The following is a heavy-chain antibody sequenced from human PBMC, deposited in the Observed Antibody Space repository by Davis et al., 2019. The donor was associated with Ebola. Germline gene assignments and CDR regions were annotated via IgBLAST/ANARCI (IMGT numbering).Heavy chain of an antibody. J-gene: IGHJ3*02. D-gene: IGHD5-24*01. CDR1: GFTFSSYA. CDR3: ARDRQVEMATILPSAGAFDI. Sequence: PGGSLRLSCAASGFTFSSYAMHWVRQAPGKGLEWVAVISYDGSNKYYADSVKGRFTISRDNSKNTLYLQMNSLRAEDTAVYYCARDRQVEMATILPSAGAFDIWGQGTMVTVSS. CDR2: ISYDGSNK. V-gene: IGHV3-30-3*01.